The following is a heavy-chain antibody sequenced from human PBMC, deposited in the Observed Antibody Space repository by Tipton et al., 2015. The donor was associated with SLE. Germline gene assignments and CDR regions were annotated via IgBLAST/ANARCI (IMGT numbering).Heavy chain of an antibody. J-gene: IGHJ6*03. CDR2: IYTTGTT. Sequence: LRLSCTVSGGSISSYYWSWIRQPAGKGLEWVGRIYTTGTTNYNPSLKSRVTISLDTSKNQFSLRLSSVTAADTAVYYCARESWDYYYMVVWGNGTTVTVSS. CDR3: ARESWDYYYMVV. D-gene: IGHD7-27*01. V-gene: IGHV4-4*07. CDR1: GGSISSYY.